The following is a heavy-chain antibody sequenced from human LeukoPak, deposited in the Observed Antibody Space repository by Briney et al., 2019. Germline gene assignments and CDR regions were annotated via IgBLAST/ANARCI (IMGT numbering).Heavy chain of an antibody. J-gene: IGHJ4*02. CDR1: GFTFNSYG. V-gene: IGHV3-21*04. D-gene: IGHD1-26*01. CDR3: VRDRGSYRPIDY. Sequence: PGGSLRLSCAASGFTFNSYGMSWVRQAPGKGLEWVSSISYTGTYIYYADSVKGRFTISRDNAQNSLHLQMNSLRVEDTAVYYCVRDRGSYRPIDYWGQGTLVTVSS. CDR2: ISYTGTYI.